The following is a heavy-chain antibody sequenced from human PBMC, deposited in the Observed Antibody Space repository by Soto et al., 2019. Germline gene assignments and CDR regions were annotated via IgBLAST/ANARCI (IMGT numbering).Heavy chain of an antibody. CDR3: ARGFDSSGYSEAFDI. D-gene: IGHD3-22*01. CDR1: GFTFSSYA. V-gene: IGHV3-11*01. J-gene: IGHJ3*02. CDR2: ISSSGSTI. Sequence: LRLSCAASGFTFSSYAMSWVRQAPGKGLEWVSYISSSGSTIYYADSVKGRFTISRDNAKNSLYLQMNSLRAEDTAVYYCARGFDSSGYSEAFDIWGQGTMVTVSS.